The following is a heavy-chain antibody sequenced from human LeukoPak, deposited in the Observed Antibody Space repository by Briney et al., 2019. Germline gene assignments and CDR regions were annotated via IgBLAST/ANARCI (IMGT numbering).Heavy chain of an antibody. J-gene: IGHJ4*02. D-gene: IGHD3-16*01. V-gene: IGHV4-39*07. CDR1: GGSISSSSYY. CDR2: IYYSGST. Sequence: SETLSLTCTVSGGSISSSSYYWGWIRQPPGKGLEWIGSIYYSGSTYYNPSLKSRVTISVDTSKNQFSLKLSSVTAADTAVYYCARDTFTFGGVTLEIDDYWGQGTLVTVSS. CDR3: ARDTFTFGGVTLEIDDY.